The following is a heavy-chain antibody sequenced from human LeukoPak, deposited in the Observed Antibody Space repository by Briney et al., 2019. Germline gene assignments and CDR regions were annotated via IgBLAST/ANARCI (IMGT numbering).Heavy chain of an antibody. J-gene: IGHJ6*03. Sequence: GGSLRLSCAASGFTFSSYWMHWVRQVPGEGLVWVSRINIDGSRTKYADSVKGRFTISRDNAKNTLYLQINSLRAEDTAVYYCARVEGSSTLYYYYYMDVWGKGTTVTVSS. CDR2: INIDGSRT. D-gene: IGHD2-2*01. CDR3: ARVEGSSTLYYYYYMDV. V-gene: IGHV3-74*01. CDR1: GFTFSSYW.